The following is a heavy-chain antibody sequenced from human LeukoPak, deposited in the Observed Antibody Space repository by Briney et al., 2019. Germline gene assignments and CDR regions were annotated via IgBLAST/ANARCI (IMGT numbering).Heavy chain of an antibody. Sequence: SETLSLTCSVSGGSISSYYWSWIRQPPGKGLEWIGYIYYSGSTNYNPSLKSRVTISVDKSKNQFSLKLSSVTAADTAVYYCARYSSSSHALYYFDYWGQGTLVTVSS. CDR1: GGSISSYY. V-gene: IGHV4-59*12. D-gene: IGHD6-6*01. CDR3: ARYSSSSHALYYFDY. J-gene: IGHJ4*02. CDR2: IYYSGST.